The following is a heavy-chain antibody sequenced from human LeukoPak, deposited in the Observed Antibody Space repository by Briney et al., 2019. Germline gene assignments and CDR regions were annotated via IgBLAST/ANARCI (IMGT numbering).Heavy chain of an antibody. D-gene: IGHD1-1*01. CDR1: GGSVSSSYY. CDR2: ICSGGNM. J-gene: IGHJ4*02. V-gene: IGHV4-39*02. Sequence: PSETPSLTCTVSGGSVSSSYYWGWIRQPPGKGLEWIGSICSGGNMCFNPIFESRVTISVDSSRSHFFLQLTSATAADTAVYFCARDGPWKSDSWGRGTLVTVSS. CDR3: ARDGPWKSDS.